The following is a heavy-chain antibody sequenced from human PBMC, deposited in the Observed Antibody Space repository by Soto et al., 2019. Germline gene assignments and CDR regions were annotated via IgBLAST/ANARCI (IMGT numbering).Heavy chain of an antibody. J-gene: IGHJ4*02. V-gene: IGHV3-23*01. Sequence: PGGSLRLSCAASGFTFSSYAMSWVRQAPGKGLEWVSTISGSGGSTYYADSVKGRFTISRDNPKDTLYLQMDSLRAEDTAVYYCAKDISGYSPAYFDYWGQGTLVTVSS. D-gene: IGHD3-22*01. CDR3: AKDISGYSPAYFDY. CDR1: GFTFSSYA. CDR2: ISGSGGST.